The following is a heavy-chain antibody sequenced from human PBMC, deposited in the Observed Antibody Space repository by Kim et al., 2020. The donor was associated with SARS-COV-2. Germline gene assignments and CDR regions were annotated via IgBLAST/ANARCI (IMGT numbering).Heavy chain of an antibody. CDR3: ARRMATTHALDI. V-gene: IGHV3-53*01. D-gene: IGHD5-12*01. CDR1: GFTVSSNY. CDR2: IYSGGIT. Sequence: GGSLRLSCAASGFTVSSNYMSWVRQAPGKGLEWVSVIYSGGITYYADYVKGRLTISRDNSKNTLYLQMNSLRAEDTAVYYCARRMATTHALDIWGQGTMVTVSS. J-gene: IGHJ3*02.